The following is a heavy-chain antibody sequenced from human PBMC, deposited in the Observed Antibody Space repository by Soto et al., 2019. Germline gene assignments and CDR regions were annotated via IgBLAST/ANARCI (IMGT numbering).Heavy chain of an antibody. J-gene: IGHJ4*01. CDR1: GFIVCSSW. CDR2: IKTDASEK. Sequence: SGGSLTLTCTASGFIVCSSWISWVRHAPGKGLEWLATIKTDASEKKYLDSLRGRFTVSRDNAKNSLYLQMDSLRVEDTAVYYCASDSGYGSGSSVNHYPDYWGHGTLVTVSS. CDR3: ASDSGYGSGSSVNHYPDY. V-gene: IGHV3-7*01. D-gene: IGHD3-10*01.